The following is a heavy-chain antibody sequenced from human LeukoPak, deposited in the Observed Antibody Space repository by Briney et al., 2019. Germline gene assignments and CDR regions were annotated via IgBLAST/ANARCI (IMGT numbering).Heavy chain of an antibody. CDR1: GGSFSGYY. J-gene: IGHJ6*03. V-gene: IGHV4-34*01. Sequence: SETLSLTCAVYGGSFSGYYRSWIRQPPGKGLEWIGEINHSGSTKNNPSLKSRVTISVDTSKNQFSLKLSSVTAADTAVYYCARRVGRYFGERAYYYNYMDVWGKGTTVTISS. CDR2: INHSGST. D-gene: IGHD3-10*01. CDR3: ARRVGRYFGERAYYYNYMDV.